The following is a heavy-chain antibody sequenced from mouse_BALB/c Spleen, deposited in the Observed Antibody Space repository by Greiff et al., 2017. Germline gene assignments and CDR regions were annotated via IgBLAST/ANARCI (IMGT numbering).Heavy chain of an antibody. D-gene: IGHD2-4*01. CDR1: GYSITSGYY. Sequence: DVKLQESGPGLVKPSQSLSLTCSVTGYSITSGYYWNWIRQFPGNKLEWMGYISYDGSNNYNPSLKNRISITRDTSKNQFFLKLNSVTTEDTATYYCARDLITTAWFAYWGQGTLVTVSA. V-gene: IGHV3-6*02. CDR2: ISYDGSN. CDR3: ARDLITTAWFAY. J-gene: IGHJ3*01.